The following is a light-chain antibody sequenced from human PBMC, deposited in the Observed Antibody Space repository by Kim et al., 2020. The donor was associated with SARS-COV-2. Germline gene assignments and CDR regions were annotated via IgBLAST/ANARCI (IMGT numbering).Light chain of an antibody. CDR3: SSRDASGSRYF. CDR2: AEN. Sequence: SSELTQDPAVSVALGQTVRIICRGDSLRRFYASWYQQKPGQAPLLVIFAENSRPSGIPDRFSGSSSGTTAFLTITGAQAEDEAEYYCSSRDASGSRYFFGPGTKVTVL. CDR1: SLRRFY. J-gene: IGLJ1*01. V-gene: IGLV3-19*01.